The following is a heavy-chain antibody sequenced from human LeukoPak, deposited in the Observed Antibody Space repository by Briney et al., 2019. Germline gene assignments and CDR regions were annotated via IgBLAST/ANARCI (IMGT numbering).Heavy chain of an antibody. CDR2: ISASGGDI. J-gene: IGHJ4*02. CDR1: GFTFSSYA. Sequence: GGSLRLSRAASGFTFSSYAMSWVRQAPGKGLEWVSGISASGGDIYYADPVKGRFTMSRDNSKNTLYLQMNSLRAEDTAVYYCARKSAGLNPFDYWGQGTLVTVSS. V-gene: IGHV3-23*01. CDR3: ARKSAGLNPFDY. D-gene: IGHD3-16*01.